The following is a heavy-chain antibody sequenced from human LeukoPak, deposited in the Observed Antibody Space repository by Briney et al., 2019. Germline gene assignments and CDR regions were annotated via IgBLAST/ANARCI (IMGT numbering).Heavy chain of an antibody. D-gene: IGHD3-22*01. CDR3: ARGRGGYYDY. CDR2: ITSNGGST. CDR1: GFTFSNYA. V-gene: IGHV3-64*01. Sequence: GGSLRLSCAASGFTFSNYATHWVSQAPGKGLEYVSAITSNGGSTYYASSVKGRFTISRDNSKNTMYLQMGSLRAEDMAVYYCARGRGGYYDYWGQGALVTVSS. J-gene: IGHJ4*02.